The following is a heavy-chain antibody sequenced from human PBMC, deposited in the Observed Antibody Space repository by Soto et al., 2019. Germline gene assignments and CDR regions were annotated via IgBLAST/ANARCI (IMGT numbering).Heavy chain of an antibody. D-gene: IGHD2-15*01. J-gene: IGHJ6*02. CDR3: ARPRRYCHRKVSCQAYYYYGMDV. V-gene: IGHV4-34*01. CDR1: GGSFSGYY. CDR2: INHSGST. Sequence: SETLSLTCAVYGGSFSGYYWSWIRQPPGKGLEWIGEINHSGSTNYNPSLKSRVTISVDTSKNQFSLKLSSVTAADTAVYYCARPRRYCHRKVSCQAYYYYGMDVWGQGTTVTLSS.